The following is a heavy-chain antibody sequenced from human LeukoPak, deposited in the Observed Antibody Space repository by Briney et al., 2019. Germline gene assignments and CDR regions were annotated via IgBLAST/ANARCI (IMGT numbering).Heavy chain of an antibody. V-gene: IGHV4-31*03. D-gene: IGHD5-24*01. CDR1: GVSISSIPYY. J-gene: IGHJ6*04. Sequence: SQTLSPTCSVSGVSISSIPYYWTWIRQHPGKGLEWIGYIYYSGSTYYNPSLESRVTISVDMSKNQFSLKLSSVTAADTAVYYCARDKGDYFYYGLDVWGKGTTVTVSS. CDR2: IYYSGST. CDR3: ARDKGDYFYYGLDV.